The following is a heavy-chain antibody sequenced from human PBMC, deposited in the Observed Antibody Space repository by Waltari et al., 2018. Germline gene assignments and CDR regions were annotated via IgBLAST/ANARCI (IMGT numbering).Heavy chain of an antibody. V-gene: IGHV1-2*06. CDR1: GYTFTGYY. D-gene: IGHD6-6*01. CDR2: SNPNSGGT. CDR3: ARVSNSSSDGNAFDI. Sequence: QVQLVQSGAEVKKPGASVKVSCKASGYTFTGYYMHWVRQAPGQGLEWMGRSNPNSGGTNYAQKFQGRVTMTRDTSISTAYMELSRLRSDDTAVYYCARVSNSSSDGNAFDIWGQGTMVTVSS. J-gene: IGHJ3*02.